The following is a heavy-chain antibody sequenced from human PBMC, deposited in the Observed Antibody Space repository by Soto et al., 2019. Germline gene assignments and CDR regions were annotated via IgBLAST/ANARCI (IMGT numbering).Heavy chain of an antibody. D-gene: IGHD5-12*01. CDR2: IYHSGST. CDR3: AAGGGLPRYY. CDR1: GGSISSGGYS. J-gene: IGHJ4*02. Sequence: QLQLQESGSGLVKPSQTLSLTCAVSGGSISSGGYSWSWIRQPRGKGLEWIGYIYHSGSTYYNPSLKSGVTISVDRSKNQFPLKLSSVTAADTAVYYCAAGGGLPRYYWGQGTLGTVSS. V-gene: IGHV4-30-2*01.